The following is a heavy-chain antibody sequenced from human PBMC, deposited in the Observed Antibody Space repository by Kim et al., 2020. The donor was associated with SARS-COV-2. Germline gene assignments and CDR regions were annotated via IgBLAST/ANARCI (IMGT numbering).Heavy chain of an antibody. CDR1: GGTFSSYA. J-gene: IGHJ5*02. V-gene: IGHV1-69*13. CDR2: IRPPFGAA. CDR3: ARQLRDTFHWFDP. D-gene: IGHD5-18*01. Sequence: SVKVSCKASGGTFSSYAISWVRQAPGQGLEWMGGIRPPFGAADYGQKFQGRVTITADESPITAYMELSGLTSEDTAVYYCARQLRDTFHWFDPWGRGTLVSVSS.